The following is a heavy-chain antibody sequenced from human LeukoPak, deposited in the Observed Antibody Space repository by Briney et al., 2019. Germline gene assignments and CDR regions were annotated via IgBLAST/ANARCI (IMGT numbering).Heavy chain of an antibody. CDR1: GFTFSSYW. V-gene: IGHV3-7*01. CDR2: IKQDGSEK. J-gene: IGHJ4*02. CDR3: ARDKTGYSYGYFDC. D-gene: IGHD5-18*01. Sequence: GGSLRLSCAASGFTFSSYWMSWVRQAPGKGLEWVANIKQDGSEKYYVDSVKGRFTISRDNAKNSLYLQMNSLRAEDTAVYYCARDKTGYSYGYFDCWGQGTLVTVSS.